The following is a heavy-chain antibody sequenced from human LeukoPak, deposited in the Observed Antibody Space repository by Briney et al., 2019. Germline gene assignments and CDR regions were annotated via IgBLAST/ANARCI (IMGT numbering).Heavy chain of an antibody. V-gene: IGHV3-23*01. J-gene: IGHJ4*02. Sequence: GGSLRLSCAASGFTFSSYAMSWVRQAPGKGLEWVSAISGSGGSTYYADSVKGRFTISRDNSKNTLYLQMNSLRAEDTAVYYCAKDLAYSGSYWVTAYDYWGQGTLVTVSS. CDR2: ISGSGGST. CDR3: AKDLAYSGSYWVTAYDY. D-gene: IGHD1-26*01. CDR1: GFTFSSYA.